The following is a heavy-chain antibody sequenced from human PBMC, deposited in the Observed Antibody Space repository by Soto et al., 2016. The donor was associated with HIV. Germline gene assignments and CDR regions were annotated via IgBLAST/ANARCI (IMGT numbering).Heavy chain of an antibody. CDR1: GYTFTGYY. CDR2: INPNSGGT. D-gene: IGHD3-10*01. Sequence: QVQLVQSGAEMKKPGASVKVSCKASGYTFTGYYMHWVRQAPGQGLEWMGWINPNSGGTNYAQKFQGRVTMTRDTSISTAYMELSRLISDDTAVYFCARDAGTYYGSGSYFYWGQGTLVTVSS. V-gene: IGHV1-2*02. CDR3: ARDAGTYYGSGSYFY. J-gene: IGHJ4*02.